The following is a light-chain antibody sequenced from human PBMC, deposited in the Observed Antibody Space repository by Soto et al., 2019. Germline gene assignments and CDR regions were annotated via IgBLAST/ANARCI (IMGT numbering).Light chain of an antibody. CDR3: QHRSTWPLT. J-gene: IGKJ4*01. V-gene: IGKV3-11*01. CDR2: DAS. Sequence: EILLTQSPATLSLSPGERATLFCRASQSVSSYLAWYQQKPGQAPTLLIYDASNRATGIPARFSGSVSGKDFTLTISSLEPEEFAVYFCQHRSTWPLTFGGGTKVQIK. CDR1: QSVSSY.